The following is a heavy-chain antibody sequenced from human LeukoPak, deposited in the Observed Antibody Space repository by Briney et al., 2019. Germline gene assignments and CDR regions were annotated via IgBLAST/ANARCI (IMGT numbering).Heavy chain of an antibody. V-gene: IGHV3-30*04. CDR3: ARELIVGACFGY. CDR2: ISYDGSNK. Sequence: GGSLRLSCAASGFTFSTYAMDWVRQAPDKGLEWVAVISYDGSNKYYADSVKGRFTISRDNSKNTLYLQMNSLRAEDTAVYYCARELIVGACFGYWGQGTLVTVSS. D-gene: IGHD1-26*01. J-gene: IGHJ4*02. CDR1: GFTFSTYA.